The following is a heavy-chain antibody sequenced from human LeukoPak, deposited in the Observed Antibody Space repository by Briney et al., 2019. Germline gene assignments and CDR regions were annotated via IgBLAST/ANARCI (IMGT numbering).Heavy chain of an antibody. Sequence: PGGSLRLSCAASGFTFSSYWMSWVRQAPGKGLEWVANIKQDGSEKYYVDSVKGRFTISRDNAKNSLYLQMNSLRAEDTAVYYCARAYSSGKRNQFNFDYWGQGTLVTVSS. V-gene: IGHV3-7*01. CDR1: GFTFSSYW. CDR3: ARAYSSGKRNQFNFDY. D-gene: IGHD6-19*01. CDR2: IKQDGSEK. J-gene: IGHJ4*02.